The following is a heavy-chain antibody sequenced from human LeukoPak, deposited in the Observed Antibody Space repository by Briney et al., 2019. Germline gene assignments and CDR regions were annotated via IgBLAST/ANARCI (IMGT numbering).Heavy chain of an antibody. CDR3: ARVGMGRQHYFDY. V-gene: IGHV3-30*03. J-gene: IGHJ4*02. CDR2: ISYDGSNK. Sequence: PGRSLRLSCAASGFTFSSYGMHWVRQAPGKGLEWVAVISYDGSNKYYADSVKGRFTISRDNSKNTLYLQMNSLRAEDTAVYYCARVGMGRQHYFDYWGQGTLVTVSS. D-gene: IGHD1-14*01. CDR1: GFTFSSYG.